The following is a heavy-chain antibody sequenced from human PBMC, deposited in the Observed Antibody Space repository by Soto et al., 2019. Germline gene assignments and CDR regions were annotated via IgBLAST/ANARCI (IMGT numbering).Heavy chain of an antibody. CDR3: ARGTVVVVAATLSNFDY. D-gene: IGHD2-15*01. V-gene: IGHV4-34*01. J-gene: IGHJ4*02. CDR1: GGSFSGYY. CDR2: INHSGST. Sequence: SETLSLTCAVYGGSFSGYYWSWIRQPPGKGLEWIGEINHSGSTNYNPSLKSRVTISVDTSKNQFSLKLSSVTAADTAVYYCARGTVVVVAATLSNFDYWGQGTLVTVSS.